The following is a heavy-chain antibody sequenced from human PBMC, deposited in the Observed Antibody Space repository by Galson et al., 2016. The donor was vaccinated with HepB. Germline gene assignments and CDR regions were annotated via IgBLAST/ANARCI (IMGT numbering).Heavy chain of an antibody. D-gene: IGHD2-21*01. CDR2: IYYSGST. V-gene: IGHV4-39*01. Sequence: LSLTCTVSGGSISSSSYYWGWIRQPPGKGLEWIGNIYYSGSTYYNPSLRSRVTISVDTSKNQISLRLSSVTAGDTAVYFCASHCGGDCYNNLADAFDIWGRGTMVTVSS. CDR1: GGSISSSSYY. J-gene: IGHJ3*02. CDR3: ASHCGGDCYNNLADAFDI.